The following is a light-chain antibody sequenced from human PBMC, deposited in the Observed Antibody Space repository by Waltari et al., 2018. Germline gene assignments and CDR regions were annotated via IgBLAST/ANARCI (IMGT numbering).Light chain of an antibody. CDR3: QQRYDWPLT. CDR2: DAS. CDR1: QSVSSY. J-gene: IGKJ4*01. Sequence: EIVLTQSPATLSLSPADGATLSCRASQSVSSYLTWYQQKPGQTPGLLIYDASNRATGIPARFSGSGSGTDFTLTIGSLEPEDFAVYYCQQRYDWPLTFGGGTKVEIK. V-gene: IGKV3-11*01.